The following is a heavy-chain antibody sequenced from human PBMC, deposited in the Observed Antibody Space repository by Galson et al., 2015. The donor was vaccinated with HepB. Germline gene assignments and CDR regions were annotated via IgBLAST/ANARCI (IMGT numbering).Heavy chain of an antibody. CDR3: SRCSGGSCYSGTIFDY. CDR2: IYYSGST. J-gene: IGHJ4*02. CDR1: SLGSYW. D-gene: IGHD2-15*01. Sequence: SLGSYWMTWVRQPPGKGLEWIGSIYYSGSTYYNPSLESRVTISVDTSKNHFSLRLSSVTAADTAVYYCSRCSGGSCYSGTIFDYWGQGTLVTVSS. V-gene: IGHV4-39*02.